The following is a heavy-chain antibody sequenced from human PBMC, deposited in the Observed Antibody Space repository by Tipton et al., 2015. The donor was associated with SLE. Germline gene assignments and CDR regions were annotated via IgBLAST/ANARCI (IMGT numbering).Heavy chain of an antibody. Sequence: TLSLTCTVSGGSISSYYWSWIRQPPGKGLEWIGYIYYSGSTNYNPSLKSRVTISVDTSKNQFSLKLSSVTAADTAVYYCARVGYSYFMYGWGKGPAVTVSS. V-gene: IGHV4-59*01. CDR3: ARVGYSYFMYG. J-gene: IGHJ6*03. CDR1: GGSISSYY. CDR2: IYYSGST. D-gene: IGHD5-24*01.